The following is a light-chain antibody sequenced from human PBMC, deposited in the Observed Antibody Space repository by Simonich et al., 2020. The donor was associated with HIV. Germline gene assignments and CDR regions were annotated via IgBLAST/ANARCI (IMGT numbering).Light chain of an antibody. J-gene: IGLJ3*02. CDR2: EVT. V-gene: IGLV2-14*01. Sequence: QSALTQPAPVSGSPVQSITISCTGTSTDVGDYNYVSWYQQPPGKAPKLMIYEVTKRPSGVSNRFSGSKSRNTASLTISGLQAEDEADYYCSSYTSSSTLVLGGGTKLTVL. CDR3: SSYTSSSTLV. CDR1: STDVGDYNY.